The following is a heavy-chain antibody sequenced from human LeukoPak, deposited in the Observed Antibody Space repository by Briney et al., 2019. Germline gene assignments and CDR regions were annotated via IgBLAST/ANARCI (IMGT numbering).Heavy chain of an antibody. J-gene: IGHJ4*02. V-gene: IGHV5-51*01. CDR2: IYPGDSNT. Sequence: GESLKISCKGSGYNFASSWIAWVRQVPGKGLEWMGIIYPGDSNTRYSPSFQGQVTISADKSISTAYLQWSSLKASDTAMYYCVSLKWFNKYYLDYWGQGTLVTVSS. D-gene: IGHD3-22*01. CDR1: GYNFASSW. CDR3: VSLKWFNKYYLDY.